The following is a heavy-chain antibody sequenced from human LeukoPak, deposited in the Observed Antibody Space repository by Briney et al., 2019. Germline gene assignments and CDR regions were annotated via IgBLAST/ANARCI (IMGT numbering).Heavy chain of an antibody. Sequence: PGGSLRLSCAASGFTFSSYAMSWVRQAPGKGLEGVSAISGSGGSTYYADSVKGRFTISRDNSKNTLYLQMNSLRAEDTAVYYCAKSGRGGSYAGFDYWGQGTLVTVSS. D-gene: IGHD5-18*01. CDR1: GFTFSSYA. V-gene: IGHV3-23*01. CDR2: ISGSGGST. J-gene: IGHJ4*02. CDR3: AKSGRGGSYAGFDY.